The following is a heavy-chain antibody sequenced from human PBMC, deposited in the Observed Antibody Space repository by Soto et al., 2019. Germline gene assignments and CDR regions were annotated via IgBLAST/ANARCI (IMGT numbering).Heavy chain of an antibody. CDR1: GGSISSGGYY. CDR3: ARCSLVVVPAPGFDP. D-gene: IGHD2-2*01. V-gene: IGHV4-31*03. CDR2: IYYSGTT. Sequence: TLSLTCTVSGGSISSGGYYWSWIRQHPGKGLEWIGYIYYSGTTYYNPSLKSRVTISVDTSKNQFSLKLSSVIAADTALYYCARCSLVVVPAPGFDPWGRGTLVTVSS. J-gene: IGHJ5*02.